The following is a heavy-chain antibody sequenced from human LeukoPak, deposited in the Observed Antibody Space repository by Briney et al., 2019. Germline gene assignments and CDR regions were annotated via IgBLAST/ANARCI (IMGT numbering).Heavy chain of an antibody. CDR1: GFTFSSNG. V-gene: IGHV3-7*01. Sequence: GGSLRLSCVASGFTFSSNGMHWVRQAPGKGLEWVANIKQDGSEKYYVDSVKGRFTISRDNAKNSLYLQMDSLRAEDTAVYYCERADHEQWLVPDFDYWGQGTLVTVSS. D-gene: IGHD6-19*01. CDR2: IKQDGSEK. J-gene: IGHJ4*02. CDR3: ERADHEQWLVPDFDY.